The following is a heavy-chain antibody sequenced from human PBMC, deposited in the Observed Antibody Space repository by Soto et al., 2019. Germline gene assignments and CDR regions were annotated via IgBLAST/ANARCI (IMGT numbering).Heavy chain of an antibody. D-gene: IGHD6-13*01. CDR1: GFTFGDYA. CDR2: IRSKAYGGTT. Sequence: GGSLRLSCTASGFTFGDYAMSWVRQAPGKGLEWVGFIRSKAYGGTTEYAASVKGRFTISRDDSKSIACLQMNSLKTEDTAVYYCTREAAAGMFRIRENWFDPWGQGTLVTVSS. V-gene: IGHV3-49*04. CDR3: TREAAAGMFRIRENWFDP. J-gene: IGHJ5*02.